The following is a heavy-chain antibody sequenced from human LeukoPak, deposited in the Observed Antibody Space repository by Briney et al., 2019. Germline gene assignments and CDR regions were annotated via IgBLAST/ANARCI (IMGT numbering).Heavy chain of an antibody. V-gene: IGHV1-2*02. CDR3: ARTPGYSYGYLFDY. D-gene: IGHD5-18*01. J-gene: IGHJ4*02. CDR2: INPNSGGT. Sequence: ASVKVSCKVSGYTFTGYYMHGVRQAPGQGLEWMGWINPNSGGTNYAQKFQGRVTMTRDTSISTAYMELSRLRSDDTAVYYCARTPGYSYGYLFDYWGQGTLVTVSS. CDR1: GYTFTGYY.